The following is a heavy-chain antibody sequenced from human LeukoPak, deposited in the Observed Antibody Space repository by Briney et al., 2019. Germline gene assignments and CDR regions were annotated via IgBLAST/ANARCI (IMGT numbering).Heavy chain of an antibody. CDR2: MNPNSGNT. Sequence: ASVKVSCKASGYTFTSYDINWVRQTTGQGLEWMGWMNPNSGNTGYAQKFQGRVTITGNTSTTTAYMELSSLRSEDTAVYYCARRQYGSGSPLYYWGQGTLVTVSS. CDR3: ARRQYGSGSPLYY. V-gene: IGHV1-8*03. J-gene: IGHJ4*02. D-gene: IGHD3-10*01. CDR1: GYTFTSYD.